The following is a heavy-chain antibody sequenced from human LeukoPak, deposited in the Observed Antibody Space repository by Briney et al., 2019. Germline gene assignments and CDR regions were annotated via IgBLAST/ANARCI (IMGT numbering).Heavy chain of an antibody. CDR3: ARARYVNSFYAFDI. CDR2: LSQHANP. V-gene: IGHV4-59*01. CDR1: GGSISSYY. J-gene: IGHJ3*02. Sequence: SETLSLTCTLSGGSISSYYWSWIRLPPGKGVEGIGDLSQHANPNSTPCLKSRVTIFGDTSKNQFFLKLSSVTAADTAMYYCARARYVNSFYAFDIWGQGTLVTVSS. D-gene: IGHD1-14*01.